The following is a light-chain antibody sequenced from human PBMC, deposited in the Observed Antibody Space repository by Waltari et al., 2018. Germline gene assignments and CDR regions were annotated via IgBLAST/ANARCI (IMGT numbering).Light chain of an antibody. CDR3: QQNYNSPRT. Sequence: DIQLTQSPSSLSASVGDRVTITCRASQSIDNYLNWYQQREGRAPKRLIHAATSLQTGAPSRFSGSGSGTDFTLTITNLRPADIATYYCQQNYNSPRTFGPGTKVDIK. J-gene: IGKJ3*01. V-gene: IGKV1-39*01. CDR2: AAT. CDR1: QSIDNY.